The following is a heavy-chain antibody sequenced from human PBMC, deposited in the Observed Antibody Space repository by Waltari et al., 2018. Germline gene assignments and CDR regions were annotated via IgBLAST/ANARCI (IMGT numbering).Heavy chain of an antibody. D-gene: IGHD3-22*01. V-gene: IGHV4-34*01. J-gene: IGHJ4*02. CDR2: INHSGST. CDR1: GGSFSGYY. CDR3: ARGPGVSSAAGADY. Sequence: QVQLQQWGAGLLKPSETLSLTCAVYGGSFSGYYWSWIRQPPGKGLEWIGEINHSGSTNYTPSLKSRVTMSVDTSKNQFSLKLSSVTAADTAVYYCARGPGVSSAAGADYWGQGTLVTVSS.